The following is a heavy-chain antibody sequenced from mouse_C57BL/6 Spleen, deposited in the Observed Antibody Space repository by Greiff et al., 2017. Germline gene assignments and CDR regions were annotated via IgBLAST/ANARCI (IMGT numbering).Heavy chain of an antibody. J-gene: IGHJ2*01. CDR3: KGYGSTPFDY. CDR1: GYTFTDYE. V-gene: IGHV1-15*01. Sequence: VQLQESGAELVRPGASVTLSCKASGYTFTDYEMHWVKQTPVHGLEWIGAIDPETGGTAYTQKFKGKAILTADKSSSTAYMELRSLTSEDSAVYYCKGYGSTPFDYWGQGTTLTVSS. CDR2: IDPETGGT. D-gene: IGHD1-1*01.